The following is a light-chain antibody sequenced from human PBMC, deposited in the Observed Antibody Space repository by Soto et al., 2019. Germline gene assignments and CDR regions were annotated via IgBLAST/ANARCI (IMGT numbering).Light chain of an antibody. CDR1: SSNIGAHYD. CDR2: GNS. J-gene: IGLJ3*02. Sequence: QSVLTQPPSVSGAPGQRVTISCTGSSSNIGAHYDVHWYQQLPGTAPKLLIYGNSNRPSGVPDRFSGSKSGTSASLAITGLQAEDEADYYCQSYDSSLSVWVFGGGTKLTVL. CDR3: QSYDSSLSVWV. V-gene: IGLV1-40*01.